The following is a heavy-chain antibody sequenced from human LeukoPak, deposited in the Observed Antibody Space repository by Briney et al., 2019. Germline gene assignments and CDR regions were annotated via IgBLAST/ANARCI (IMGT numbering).Heavy chain of an antibody. Sequence: GGSLRLSCAVSGITLSNYGMSWVRQAPGKGLEWVAGISDSGGRTNYADSVKGRFTISRDNPKTTLCLQMNSLRAEDTAVYFCAKRGVVIRVILVGFHKEAYYFDSWGQGALVTVSS. CDR1: GITLSNYG. CDR2: ISDSGGRT. CDR3: AKRGVVIRVILVGFHKEAYYFDS. J-gene: IGHJ4*02. D-gene: IGHD3-22*01. V-gene: IGHV3-23*01.